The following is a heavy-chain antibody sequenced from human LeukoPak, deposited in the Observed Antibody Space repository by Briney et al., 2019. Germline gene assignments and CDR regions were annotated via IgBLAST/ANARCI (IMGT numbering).Heavy chain of an antibody. CDR1: GFTFSSYG. V-gene: IGHV3-33*01. CDR3: AREMVWVGATVGACDI. CDR2: IWYDGSNK. D-gene: IGHD1-26*01. Sequence: GGSLRLSCAASGFTFSSYGMHWVRQAPGKGLEWVAVIWYDGSNKYYVDSVKGRFTISRDNSRNTLYLQMNSLRAEDTAVYYCAREMVWVGATVGACDIWGQGTMVTVSS. J-gene: IGHJ3*02.